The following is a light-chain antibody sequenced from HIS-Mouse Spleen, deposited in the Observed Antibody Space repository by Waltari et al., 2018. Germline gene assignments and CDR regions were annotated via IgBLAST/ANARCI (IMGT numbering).Light chain of an antibody. CDR3: SSYTSSSPYVV. Sequence: QSALTQPASVSGSPGQSITISCTGTSSDVGGYNYVSWYHQPPGKAPKLMIYEVSNRPSWVSSRVSGSKSGNTASLTISGLQAEDEADYYCSSYTSSSPYVVFGGGTKLTVL. CDR2: EVS. V-gene: IGLV2-14*01. CDR1: SSDVGGYNY. J-gene: IGLJ2*01.